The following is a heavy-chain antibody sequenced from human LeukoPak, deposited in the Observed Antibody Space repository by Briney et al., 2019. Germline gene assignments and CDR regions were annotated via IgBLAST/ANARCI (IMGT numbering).Heavy chain of an antibody. CDR2: INPNSGGT. Sequence: ASVKVSCKASGYTFTGYYMHWVRQAPGQGLEWMGWINPNSGGTNYAQKFQGRVTMTRDTSISTAYMELRSLRSDDTAVYYCARVDSSGPRGPDFDYWGQGTLVTVSS. CDR3: ARVDSSGPRGPDFDY. J-gene: IGHJ4*02. D-gene: IGHD3-22*01. CDR1: GYTFTGYY. V-gene: IGHV1-2*02.